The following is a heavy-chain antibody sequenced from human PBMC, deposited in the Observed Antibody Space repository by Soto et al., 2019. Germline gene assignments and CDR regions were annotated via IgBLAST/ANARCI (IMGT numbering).Heavy chain of an antibody. Sequence: PGESLKISCKGSGYSFTSYWISWVRQMPGKGLEWMGRIDPSDSYTNYSPSFQGHVTISADKSISTACLQWSSLKASDTAMYYCASTSGSPGIAAAGPVYYYGMDVWGQGTTVTVSS. D-gene: IGHD6-13*01. CDR1: GYSFTSYW. J-gene: IGHJ6*02. CDR2: IDPSDSYT. CDR3: ASTSGSPGIAAAGPVYYYGMDV. V-gene: IGHV5-10-1*01.